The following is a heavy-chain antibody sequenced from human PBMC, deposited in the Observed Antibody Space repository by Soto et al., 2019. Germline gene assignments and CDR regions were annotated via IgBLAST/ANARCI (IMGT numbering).Heavy chain of an antibody. Sequence: GGSLRLSCAASGFTFSSFALTWVRQAPGKGLEWVSSINPNGDNTYYADSVRGRFTISRDYSKNTLYLQMNSLRADDTAAYYCAKCRTHCYFDNWGQGTLVTVPQ. CDR2: INPNGDNT. J-gene: IGHJ4*02. CDR3: AKCRTHCYFDN. D-gene: IGHD2-15*01. CDR1: GFTFSSFA. V-gene: IGHV3-23*01.